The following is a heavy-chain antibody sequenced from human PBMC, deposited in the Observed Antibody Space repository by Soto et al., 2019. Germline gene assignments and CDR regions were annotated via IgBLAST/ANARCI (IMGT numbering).Heavy chain of an antibody. CDR2: IIPIFGTA. CDR3: ARVSFINYYDSSGYYARDYYYGMDV. J-gene: IGHJ6*02. CDR1: GGTFGSYA. D-gene: IGHD3-22*01. V-gene: IGHV1-69*13. Sequence: SVKVSCKASGGTFGSYAISWVRQAPGQGLEWMGGIIPIFGTANYAQKFQGRVTITADESTSTAYMELSSLRSEDTAVYYCARVSFINYYDSSGYYARDYYYGMDVWGQGTTVTVSS.